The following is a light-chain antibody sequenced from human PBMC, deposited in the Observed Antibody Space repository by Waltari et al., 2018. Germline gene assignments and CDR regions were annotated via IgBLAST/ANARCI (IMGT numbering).Light chain of an antibody. CDR2: EVN. Sequence: QSALTQPASVSGSPGQSITISCTGTSSDVGGYNFVSLYQQHPGKVPKLIIYEVNNRPSGVSNRFSGSKSGNTASLTISGLQAEDEADYYCSSYTRHETGIFGGGTKLTVL. V-gene: IGLV2-14*01. J-gene: IGLJ2*01. CDR3: SSYTRHETGI. CDR1: SSDVGGYNF.